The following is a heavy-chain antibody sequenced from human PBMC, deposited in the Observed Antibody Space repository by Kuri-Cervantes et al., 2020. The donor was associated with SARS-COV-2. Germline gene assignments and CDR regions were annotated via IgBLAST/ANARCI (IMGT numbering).Heavy chain of an antibody. Sequence: KVSCKGSGYGFTSYWIGWVRQMPGKGLEWMGIIYPGDSDTRYSPSFQGQVTISADKSISTAYLQMNSLRAEDTAVYYCARESYYSAFDYWGQGTLVTVSS. V-gene: IGHV5-51*01. CDR2: IYPGDSDT. D-gene: IGHD1-26*01. CDR3: ARESYYSAFDY. J-gene: IGHJ4*02. CDR1: GYGFTSYW.